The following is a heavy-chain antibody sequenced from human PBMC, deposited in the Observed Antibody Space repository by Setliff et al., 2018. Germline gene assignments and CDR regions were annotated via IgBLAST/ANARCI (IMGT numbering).Heavy chain of an antibody. D-gene: IGHD3-22*01. V-gene: IGHV4-38-2*02. CDR2: IGHTGSI. CDR1: GYSISSGYI. J-gene: IGHJ4*02. CDR3: ARGNYYDSSGYSVDY. Sequence: PSETLSLTCTVSGYSISSGYIWGWIRQPLGKGLEWVGNIGHTGSINYNPSLKSRLTISRDTSKNQVSLKLNSVTATDTAVYYCARGNYYDSSGYSVDYWGQGTLVTVSS.